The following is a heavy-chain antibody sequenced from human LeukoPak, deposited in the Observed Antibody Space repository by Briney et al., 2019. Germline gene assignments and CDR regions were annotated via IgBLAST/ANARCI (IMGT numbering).Heavy chain of an antibody. V-gene: IGHV3-43*01. J-gene: IGHJ4*02. D-gene: IGHD3-22*01. CDR3: AKDLWYDYDSSGYYSPEVD. CDR2: FSRNGVTT. CDR1: GFNFRAFT. Sequence: GGSLRLSCGAFGFNFRAFTMHWVRQAPGKGLEWVSLFSRNGVTTYYAESVKGRFTISRDNSKNTLYLQMNSLRAEDTAVYYCAKDLWYDYDSSGYYSPEVDWGQGTLVTVSS.